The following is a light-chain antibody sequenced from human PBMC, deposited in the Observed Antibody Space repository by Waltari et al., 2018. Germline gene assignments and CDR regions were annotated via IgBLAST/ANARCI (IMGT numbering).Light chain of an antibody. Sequence: QSALTQPPYASGSPGQSVTIPCTGTSSDVGGYDYVSWYQHHPGKAPKLIIFEVSKRPSGVPDRFSGSKSGNTASLTISGLQAEDEADYYCCSHAGTYTSLFVFGTGTQVTVL. V-gene: IGLV2-8*01. CDR1: SSDVGGYDY. CDR2: EVS. CDR3: CSHAGTYTSLFV. J-gene: IGLJ1*01.